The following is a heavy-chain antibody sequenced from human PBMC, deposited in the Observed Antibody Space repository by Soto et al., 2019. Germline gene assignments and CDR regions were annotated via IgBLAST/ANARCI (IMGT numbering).Heavy chain of an antibody. CDR3: AKDRFGIVGPVDY. Sequence: GGSLRLSCAASGLIFSDYAMRWVRQAPGKGLECVACISGSGGDTFYADSVKGRFTISRDNSKNTLSLHMNSLRVDDTAVYFCAKDRFGIVGPVDYWGQGTLVTVSS. D-gene: IGHD1-26*01. V-gene: IGHV3-23*01. CDR1: GLIFSDYA. J-gene: IGHJ4*02. CDR2: ISGSGGDT.